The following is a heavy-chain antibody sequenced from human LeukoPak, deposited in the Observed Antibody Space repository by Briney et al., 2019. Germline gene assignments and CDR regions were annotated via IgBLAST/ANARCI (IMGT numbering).Heavy chain of an antibody. D-gene: IGHD3-22*01. CDR2: IKQDGSDK. CDR1: GFTFSSYW. J-gene: IGHJ4*02. V-gene: IGHV3-7*01. CDR3: ARGASDYYDSSGGFDY. Sequence: GGSLRLSCAASGFTFSSYWMNWVRQAPGKGLEWVANIKQDGSDKYYVDSVKGRFTISRDNAKNSLYLQMNSLRAEDTAVYYCARGASDYYDSSGGFDYWGQGTLDTVSS.